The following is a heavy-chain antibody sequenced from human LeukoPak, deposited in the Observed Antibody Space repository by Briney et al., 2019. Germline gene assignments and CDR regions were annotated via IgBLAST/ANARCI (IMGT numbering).Heavy chain of an antibody. V-gene: IGHV3-30*18. Sequence: GRSLRLSCAASGFTISSYGMHWVRQAPGKGLEWVAVISYDGSNKYYADSVKGRFTISRDNSKNTLYLQMNSLRAEDTAVYYCAKDHAGYYDSSGLAYYYYGMDVWGQGTTVTVSS. CDR1: GFTISSYG. J-gene: IGHJ6*02. CDR2: ISYDGSNK. CDR3: AKDHAGYYDSSGLAYYYYGMDV. D-gene: IGHD3-22*01.